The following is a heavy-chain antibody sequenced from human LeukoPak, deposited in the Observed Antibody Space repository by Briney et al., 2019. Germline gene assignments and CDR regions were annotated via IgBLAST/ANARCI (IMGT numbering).Heavy chain of an antibody. CDR3: ARETGDSSGWDYYFDY. CDR1: GGTFSSYA. CDR2: IIPIFGTA. V-gene: IGHV1-69*13. Sequence: SVKVSCKASGGTFSSYAISWVRQAPGQGLEWMGGIIPIFGTANYAQKFQGRVTITADESTSTAYMELSSLRSEDTAVYYCARETGDSSGWDYYFDYWGQGTLVTVSS. J-gene: IGHJ4*02. D-gene: IGHD6-19*01.